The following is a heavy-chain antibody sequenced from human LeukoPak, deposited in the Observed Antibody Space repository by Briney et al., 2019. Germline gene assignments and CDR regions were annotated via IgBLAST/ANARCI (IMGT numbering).Heavy chain of an antibody. J-gene: IGHJ4*02. Sequence: PGGSLRLSCAASGFTFSSYWMSWVRQAPGKGLEWVANIKQDGSEKYYVDSVKGRFTISRDNAKNSLYLQMNSLRAEDTAVYYCANLERGIVVVPSGHFDYWGQGTLVTVSS. CDR1: GFTFSSYW. V-gene: IGHV3-7*03. CDR2: IKQDGSEK. D-gene: IGHD3-22*01. CDR3: ANLERGIVVVPSGHFDY.